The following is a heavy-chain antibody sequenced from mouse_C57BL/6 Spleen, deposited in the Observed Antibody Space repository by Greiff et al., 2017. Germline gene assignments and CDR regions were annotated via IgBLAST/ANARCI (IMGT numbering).Heavy chain of an antibody. CDR3: ARSEGVTTRNWYFDV. CDR1: GYTFTSYW. V-gene: IGHV1-72*01. J-gene: IGHJ1*03. Sequence: QVQLQQPGAELVKPGASVKLSCKASGYTFTSYWMHWVKQRPGRGLEWIGRIDPNSGGTKYNEKFKSKATLTADKPSSTAYMQLSSLTSEDSAVYDCARSEGVTTRNWYFDVWGTGTTLTVSS. CDR2: IDPNSGGT. D-gene: IGHD2-2*01.